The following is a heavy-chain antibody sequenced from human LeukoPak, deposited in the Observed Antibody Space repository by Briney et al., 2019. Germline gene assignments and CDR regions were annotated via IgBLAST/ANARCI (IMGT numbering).Heavy chain of an antibody. J-gene: IGHJ6*03. CDR3: AREVVDATPSRDYYYYMDA. V-gene: IGHV4-4*07. Sequence: PSETLSLTCTVSGGSISSYYWSWIRQSAGKGLEWIGRIYISGSTNYNPSLKSRVTMSVDTSKNQFSLKLTSVTAADTAVYYCAREVVDATPSRDYYYYMDAWGKGTTVTVSS. CDR2: IYISGST. CDR1: GGSISSYY. D-gene: IGHD2-15*01.